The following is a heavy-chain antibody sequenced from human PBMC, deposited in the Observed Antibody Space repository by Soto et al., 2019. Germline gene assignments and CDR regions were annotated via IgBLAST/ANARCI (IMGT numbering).Heavy chain of an antibody. CDR2: IYHSRSD. CDR1: GGSISTNGYY. Sequence: SETLSLTCTVSGGSISTNGYYWGWIRQPPGKGLEWIGSIYHSRSDYYNPSLRSRVTISVDTSKSQFSLTLSSVTAADTAVYFCARLRGYSYGLFDFWGQGTLVTVSS. J-gene: IGHJ4*02. V-gene: IGHV4-39*01. CDR3: ARLRGYSYGLFDF. D-gene: IGHD5-18*01.